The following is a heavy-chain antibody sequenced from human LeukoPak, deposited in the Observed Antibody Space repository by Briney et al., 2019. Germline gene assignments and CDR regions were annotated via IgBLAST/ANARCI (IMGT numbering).Heavy chain of an antibody. Sequence: SETLSLTCTVSGGSISSYYWSWIRQPPGKGLEWIGYIYYSGSTNYNPSLKSRVTISVDTSKNQFSLKLSSVTAADTAVYYCARYTSMIAFHARGFDIWGQGTLVTVSS. V-gene: IGHV4-59*01. J-gene: IGHJ3*02. CDR2: IYYSGST. CDR3: ARYTSMIAFHARGFDI. CDR1: GGSISSYY. D-gene: IGHD5-18*01.